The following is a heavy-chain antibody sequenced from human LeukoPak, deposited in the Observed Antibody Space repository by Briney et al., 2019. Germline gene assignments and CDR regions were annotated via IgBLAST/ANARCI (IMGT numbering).Heavy chain of an antibody. D-gene: IGHD2-21*01. V-gene: IGHV1-8*01. Sequence: ASVKASCKASGYTFTSYDINWVRQATGQGLEWMGWMNPNSGNTGYAQTFQGRVTMTRNTSIGTDYMELSSLRSEDTAVYYCARALIFPNDDAFDIWGQGTMVTVSS. CDR1: GYTFTSYD. CDR3: ARALIFPNDDAFDI. J-gene: IGHJ3*02. CDR2: MNPNSGNT.